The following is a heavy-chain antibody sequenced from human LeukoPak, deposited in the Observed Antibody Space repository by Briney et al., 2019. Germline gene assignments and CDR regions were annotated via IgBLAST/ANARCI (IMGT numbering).Heavy chain of an antibody. CDR1: GFTFGDYA. CDR3: ARDRGPGYSYGFDY. Sequence: PGGSLRLSCAASGFTFGDYAMHWVRQAPGKGLEWVSLISGGGGNTYYADSVKGRFTISRDNSKNSLYLQMSSLRTEDTALYFCARDRGPGYSYGFDYWGQGTLVSVSP. D-gene: IGHD5-18*01. CDR2: ISGGGGNT. V-gene: IGHV3-43*02. J-gene: IGHJ4*02.